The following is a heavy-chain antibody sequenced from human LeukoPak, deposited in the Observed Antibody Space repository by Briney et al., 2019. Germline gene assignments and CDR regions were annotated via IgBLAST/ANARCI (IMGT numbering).Heavy chain of an antibody. CDR1: VGTFSIYA. Sequence: SVKVSCKASVGTFSIYASSWVRQAPGQGLGWMGGIIPIFGTANYAQKLQGTVTTNAEESTSTAYMELSSMRSEETAVYYCARGALNYGDYVLPNWFDPWGQGTLVTVSS. CDR2: IIPIFGTA. D-gene: IGHD4-17*01. J-gene: IGHJ5*02. V-gene: IGHV1-69*01. CDR3: ARGALNYGDYVLPNWFDP.